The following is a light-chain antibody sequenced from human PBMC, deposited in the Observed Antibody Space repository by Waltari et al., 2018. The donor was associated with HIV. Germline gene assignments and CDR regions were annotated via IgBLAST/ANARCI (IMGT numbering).Light chain of an antibody. V-gene: IGKV1-39*01. J-gene: IGKJ1*01. Sequence: DIQMTQSPSSLSASVGDRVTITCRASQSISSYLNWYQQKPGKALKLLIYAASSLQSGVPSRFSGSGSGTDFTLTISSLQPEDFATYYCQQSYSIPWTFGQGTKVEIK. CDR1: QSISSY. CDR2: AAS. CDR3: QQSYSIPWT.